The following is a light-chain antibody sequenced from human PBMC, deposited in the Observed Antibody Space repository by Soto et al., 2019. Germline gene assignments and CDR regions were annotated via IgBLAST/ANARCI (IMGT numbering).Light chain of an antibody. J-gene: IGKJ2*01. Sequence: EIGMTQSPASRSVSPGDGATLSCRASQSVATNVAWYQQKPGQGPRLLIHGASTRAVGVPARFSGSGSGTDFTLTISSLQSEDFAVYYCQQYHNWPPQYTFGQGTKLQIK. CDR3: QQYHNWPPQYT. CDR1: QSVATN. V-gene: IGKV3-15*01. CDR2: GAS.